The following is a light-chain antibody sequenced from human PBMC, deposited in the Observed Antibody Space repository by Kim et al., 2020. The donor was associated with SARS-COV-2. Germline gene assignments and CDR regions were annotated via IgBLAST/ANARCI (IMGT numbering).Light chain of an antibody. V-gene: IGKV3-11*01. CDR3: KQRSNWALT. CDR1: QSVSSY. Sequence: LSPGERATLSGRASQSVSSYFVWYQQKTGQEPRRLIYDATTSGTASPARFSGSGSATDFTLTSSSLEAADFAVYYCKQRSNWALTFGGGTKVDIK. CDR2: DAT. J-gene: IGKJ4*01.